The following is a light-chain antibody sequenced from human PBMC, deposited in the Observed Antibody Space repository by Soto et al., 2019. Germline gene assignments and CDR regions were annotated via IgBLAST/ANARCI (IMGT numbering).Light chain of an antibody. J-gene: IGKJ1*01. CDR3: QQYNSYSRT. CDR2: KES. CDR1: QSISSW. Sequence: DIQRTQSPSTLSASVGDRVTITCRARQSISSWLAWYQQKPGKAPKLLIYKESSLESGVPSRFSGSGSGTEVTLTISSLQPDDFATYYCQQYNSYSRTFGQGTKVEIK. V-gene: IGKV1-5*03.